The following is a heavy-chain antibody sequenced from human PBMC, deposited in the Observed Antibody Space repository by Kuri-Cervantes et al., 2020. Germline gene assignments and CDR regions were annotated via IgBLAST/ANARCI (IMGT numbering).Heavy chain of an antibody. V-gene: IGHV3-7*01. CDR3: ARQLFDSSGYRPLDW. J-gene: IGHJ4*02. CDR2: IKQDGSEK. Sequence: GESLKISCAASGFTFSDYYMSWIRQAPGKGLEWVANIKQDGSEKYYVDSVKGRFTISRDNAKNSLYLDMNGLRAEDTAVYYCARQLFDSSGYRPLDWWGQGTLVTVSS. D-gene: IGHD3-22*01. CDR1: GFTFSDYY.